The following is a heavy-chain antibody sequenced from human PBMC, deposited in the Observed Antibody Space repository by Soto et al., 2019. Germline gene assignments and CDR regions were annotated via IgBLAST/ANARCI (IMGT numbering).Heavy chain of an antibody. Sequence: PGGSLRLSCAASGFTFSDYYMSWIRQAPGKGLEWVSYISSSGSTIYYADSVKGRFTISRDNAKNSLYLQMNSLRAEDTAVYYCAGDVSRVFFWFDPWGQGTLVTVSS. CDR3: AGDVSRVFFWFDP. D-gene: IGHD3-3*01. J-gene: IGHJ5*02. CDR1: GFTFSDYY. CDR2: ISSSGSTI. V-gene: IGHV3-11*01.